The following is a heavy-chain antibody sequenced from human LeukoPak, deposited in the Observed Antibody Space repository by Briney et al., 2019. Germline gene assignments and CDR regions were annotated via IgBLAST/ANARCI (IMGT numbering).Heavy chain of an antibody. CDR1: GFTCDDYA. J-gene: IGHJ4*02. Sequence: PGRSLRLSCAASGFTCDDYAMHWVRQAPGKGLEWVSGISWNSGSIGYADSVKGRFTISRDNAKNSLYLQMNCLRAEDMALYYCAKAVDFDIATYYFDYWGQGTLVTVSS. CDR2: ISWNSGSI. D-gene: IGHD5-12*01. V-gene: IGHV3-9*03. CDR3: AKAVDFDIATYYFDY.